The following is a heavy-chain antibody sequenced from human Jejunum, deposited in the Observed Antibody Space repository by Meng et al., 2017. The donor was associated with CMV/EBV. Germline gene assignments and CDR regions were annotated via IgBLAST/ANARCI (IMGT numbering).Heavy chain of an antibody. D-gene: IGHD2/OR15-2a*01. V-gene: IGHV3-30*02. CDR3: ARAGEYRFDY. CDR1: GFIFNDYG. Sequence: SCAASGFIFNDYGLHWVRQAPGKGLEWVAFVRFDGSEKYYVDSVKGRFTISRDNARNTLYLQMNSLRADDTAVYYCARAGEYRFDYWGQGTLVTVSS. CDR2: VRFDGSEK. J-gene: IGHJ4*02.